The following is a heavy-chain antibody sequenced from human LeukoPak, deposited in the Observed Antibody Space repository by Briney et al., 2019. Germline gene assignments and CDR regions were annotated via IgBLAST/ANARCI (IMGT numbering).Heavy chain of an antibody. CDR3: AREKSSGWYGRYDY. CDR1: GFTFSDHY. J-gene: IGHJ4*02. V-gene: IGHV3-30*03. Sequence: GGSLRLSCAASGFTFSDHYMHWVRQAPGKGLEWVAVISYDGSNKYYADSVKGRFTISRDNSKNTLYLQMNSLRAEDTAVYYCAREKSSGWYGRYDYWGQGTLVTVSS. D-gene: IGHD6-19*01. CDR2: ISYDGSNK.